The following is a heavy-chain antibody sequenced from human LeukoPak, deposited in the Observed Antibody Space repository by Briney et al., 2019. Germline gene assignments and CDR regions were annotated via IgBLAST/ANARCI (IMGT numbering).Heavy chain of an antibody. J-gene: IGHJ4*02. Sequence: GGSLRLSCAASGFTFDDYAMHWVRQAPGKGLEWVSGISWNSGSIGYADSVKGRFTISRDNAKNSLYLQMNSLRAEDTALYYCAKAVISSEEFFDYWGQGTLVTVSS. CDR2: ISWNSGSI. V-gene: IGHV3-9*01. CDR3: AKAVISSEEFFDY. D-gene: IGHD6-6*01. CDR1: GFTFDDYA.